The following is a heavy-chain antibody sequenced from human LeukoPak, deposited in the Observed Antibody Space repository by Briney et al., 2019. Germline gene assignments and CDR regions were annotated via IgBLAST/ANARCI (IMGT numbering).Heavy chain of an antibody. Sequence: SGGSLRLSCAASGFSFSSQWMSWVRQAPGKGLEWVAIINQAGTGKYYVDSVKGRFTISRDNAKNSLYLQMNSLRVEDTALYHCARKGLGGELGGFDSWGQGTLVTVSS. CDR2: INQAGTGK. V-gene: IGHV3-7*03. CDR3: ARKGLGGELGGFDS. J-gene: IGHJ4*02. D-gene: IGHD1-7*01. CDR1: GFSFSSQW.